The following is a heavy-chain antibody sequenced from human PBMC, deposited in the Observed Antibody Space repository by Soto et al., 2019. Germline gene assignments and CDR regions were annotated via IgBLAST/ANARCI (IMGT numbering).Heavy chain of an antibody. CDR1: GYTFTSYG. CDR2: ISAYNGNT. CDR3: ARDGLDSGSYYDAFDI. D-gene: IGHD1-26*01. J-gene: IGHJ3*02. Sequence: ASVKVSCKASGYTFTSYGISWARQAPGQGLEWMGWISAYNGNTNYAQKLQGRVTMTTDTSTSTAYMELRSLRSDDTAVYYCARDGLDSGSYYDAFDIWGQGTMVTVSS. V-gene: IGHV1-18*04.